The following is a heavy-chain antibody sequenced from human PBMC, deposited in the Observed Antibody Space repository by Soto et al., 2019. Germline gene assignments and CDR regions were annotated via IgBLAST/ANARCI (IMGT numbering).Heavy chain of an antibody. V-gene: IGHV1-2*02. CDR1: GYIFTGYY. CDR3: ARAPLLYCSGGWCYSDSLDS. Sequence: QVQLVQSGAEVEKPGASVKVSCKASGYIFTGYYIHWVRQAPGQGLEWMGWINPKSGKTNYTEKFHGRLTMTRDTSISTAYMELSRLRSDDTAVYYCARAPLLYCSGGWCYSDSLDSWGQGTLVTVSS. CDR2: INPKSGKT. J-gene: IGHJ4*02. D-gene: IGHD2-15*01.